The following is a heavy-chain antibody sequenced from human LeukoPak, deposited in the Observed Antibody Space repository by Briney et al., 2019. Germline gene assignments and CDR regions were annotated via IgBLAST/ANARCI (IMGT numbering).Heavy chain of an antibody. D-gene: IGHD3-16*02. CDR1: GYTFTSYG. J-gene: IGHJ4*02. CDR2: ISAYNGNT. CDR3: ARCRGELSRRPGPFDY. Sequence: ASVKVSCKASGYTFTSYGISWVRQAPGQGLEWMGWISAYNGNTNYAQKLQGRVTTTTDTSTSTAYMELRSLRSDDTAVYYCARCRGELSRRPGPFDYWGQGTLVTVSS. V-gene: IGHV1-18*01.